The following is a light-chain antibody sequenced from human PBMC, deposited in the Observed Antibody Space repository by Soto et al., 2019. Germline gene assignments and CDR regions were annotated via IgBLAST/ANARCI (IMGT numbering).Light chain of an antibody. CDR1: SSDVGAYEY. J-gene: IGLJ1*01. V-gene: IGLV2-14*03. Sequence: QSALTQPASVSGSPGQSITISCTGTSSDVGAYEYVSWYQQHPGKAPKLLIYDVSNRPSGVSTRFSGSKSGNTASLTISGLQAEDEGDYYCTSYKTRRLYVFGSGTNVTVL. CDR2: DVS. CDR3: TSYKTRRLYV.